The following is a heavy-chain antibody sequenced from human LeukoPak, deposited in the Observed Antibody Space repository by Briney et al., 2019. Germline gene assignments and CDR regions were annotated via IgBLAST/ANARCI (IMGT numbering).Heavy chain of an antibody. CDR1: RGSISSGDYY. Sequence: SQTLSLTCTVSRGSISSGDYYWSWIRPHPAKGLEWIGYIYYSGSTYYNPSLKSRVTISVDTSKNQFSLKLNSVTAADAALYYCARSAGQSGYYYYFDYWGQGTLVTVSS. CDR2: IYYSGST. CDR3: ARSAGQSGYYYYFDY. V-gene: IGHV4-31*03. D-gene: IGHD3-22*01. J-gene: IGHJ4*02.